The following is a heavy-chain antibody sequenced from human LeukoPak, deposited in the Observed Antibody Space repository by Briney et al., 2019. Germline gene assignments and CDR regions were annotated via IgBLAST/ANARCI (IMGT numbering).Heavy chain of an antibody. Sequence: ASVKVSCQASGYTFTGYYMHWVRQAPGQGLEWMGWINPNSGGTNYAQKFQGRVTMTRDTSISTAYMELSRLRSDGTAVYDCAVGVATRTYDYYYYMDVWGKGTTVTISS. CDR2: INPNSGGT. CDR3: AVGVATRTYDYYYYMDV. CDR1: GYTFTGYY. D-gene: IGHD5-12*01. J-gene: IGHJ6*03. V-gene: IGHV1-2*02.